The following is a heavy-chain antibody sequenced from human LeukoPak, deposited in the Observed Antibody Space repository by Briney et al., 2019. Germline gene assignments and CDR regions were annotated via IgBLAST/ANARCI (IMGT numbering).Heavy chain of an antibody. Sequence: PGGSLRLSCAVSGFTFSSYDMHWVRQAPGKGLEWVSVIGTAGDTYYPGSVEGRFTISRENARNSLYLQMNSLRAGDTAVYYCARVLAVAGRNWYFDLWGRGTLVTVSS. J-gene: IGHJ2*01. D-gene: IGHD6-19*01. CDR1: GFTFSSYD. CDR2: IGTAGDT. V-gene: IGHV3-13*04. CDR3: ARVLAVAGRNWYFDL.